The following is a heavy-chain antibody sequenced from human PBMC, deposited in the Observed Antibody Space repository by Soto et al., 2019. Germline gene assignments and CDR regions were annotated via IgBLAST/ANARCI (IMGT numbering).Heavy chain of an antibody. CDR2: ILPFIGRT. Sequence: SVKVSCKASGGTFTSYAIRWVRQAPGQGLEWLGRILPFIGRTNYAQKFQGRVTMTGDNSARTVYMDMTCLRSDDTAVYYCASPLETSDPYSYYFSLDVWGQGTTVTVSS. D-gene: IGHD4-17*01. V-gene: IGHV1-69*04. CDR3: ASPLETSDPYSYYFSLDV. J-gene: IGHJ6*02. CDR1: GGTFTSYA.